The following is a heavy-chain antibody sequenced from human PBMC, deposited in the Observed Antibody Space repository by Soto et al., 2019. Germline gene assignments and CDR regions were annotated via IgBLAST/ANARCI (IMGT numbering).Heavy chain of an antibody. V-gene: IGHV1-18*04. J-gene: IGHJ4*02. CDR2: ISAYNGNT. CDR1: GYTFTSYG. CDR3: ARDSEVRRVICTGKPFDY. Sequence: QVQLVQSGAEVKKPGASVTVSCKASGYTFTSYGISWVRQPPGQGLQWMGWISAYNGNTNYAQKLQGRVTITTDTSTSTAYMELRSLRSDDTAVDDCARDSEVRRVICTGKPFDYWGQGTLVTVSS. D-gene: IGHD3-10*01.